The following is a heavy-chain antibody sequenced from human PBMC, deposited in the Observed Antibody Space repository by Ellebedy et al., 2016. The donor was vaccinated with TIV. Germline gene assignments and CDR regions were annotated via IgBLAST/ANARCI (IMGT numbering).Heavy chain of an antibody. CDR3: ARGGYSITNWFDP. Sequence: MPGGSLRLSCAVYGGSFSGYYWSWIRQPPGKGLEWIGEINHSGSTNYNPSLKSRVTISVDTSKNQFSLKLSSVTAADTAVYYCARGGYSITNWFDPWGQGTLVTVSS. D-gene: IGHD4-11*01. V-gene: IGHV4-34*01. CDR2: INHSGST. CDR1: GGSFSGYY. J-gene: IGHJ5*02.